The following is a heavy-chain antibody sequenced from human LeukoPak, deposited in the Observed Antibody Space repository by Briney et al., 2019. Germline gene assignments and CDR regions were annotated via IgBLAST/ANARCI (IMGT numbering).Heavy chain of an antibody. CDR2: INPSSGDT. CDR3: ARDQDVVIPPAGVGY. CDR1: GYTFTSYY. V-gene: IGHV1-2*02. D-gene: IGHD2-2*01. J-gene: IGHJ4*02. Sequence: ASVKVSCKASGYTFTSYYMHWVRQAPGRGLEWMGWINPSSGDTKYAQKFQARVTMTRDTSMNTAYMDLSRLTSDDTAIYYCARDQDVVIPPAGVGYWGQGTLLTVSS.